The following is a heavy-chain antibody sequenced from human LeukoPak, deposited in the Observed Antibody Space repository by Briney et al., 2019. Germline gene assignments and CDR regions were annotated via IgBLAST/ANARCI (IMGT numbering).Heavy chain of an antibody. Sequence: SETLSLTCTVSGGSISSSSYYWGWIRQPPGKGLEWIGSIYYSGNTYYNPSLRSRVTISVDTSKNQFSLKLSSVTAADTAVYYCARRLYCSSTSCYGWFDPRGQGTLVTVSS. D-gene: IGHD2-2*01. CDR2: IYYSGNT. J-gene: IGHJ5*02. CDR1: GGSISSSSYY. V-gene: IGHV4-39*01. CDR3: ARRLYCSSTSCYGWFDP.